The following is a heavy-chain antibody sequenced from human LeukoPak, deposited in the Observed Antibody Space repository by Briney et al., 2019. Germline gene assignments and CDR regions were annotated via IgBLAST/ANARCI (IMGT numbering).Heavy chain of an antibody. V-gene: IGHV3-21*01. CDR3: ARRGHCNSTSCYSGDAIDI. J-gene: IGHJ3*02. CDR1: GFTFSTYS. CDR2: ISSSSNYI. Sequence: PGGSLRLSCAASGFTFSTYSMNWVRQAPGKGLEWVSCISSSSNYIYYADSVKGRFTISRDNAKNSLYLQMNSLRAEDTAVYYCARRGHCNSTSCYSGDAIDIWGQGTMVTVSS. D-gene: IGHD2-2*01.